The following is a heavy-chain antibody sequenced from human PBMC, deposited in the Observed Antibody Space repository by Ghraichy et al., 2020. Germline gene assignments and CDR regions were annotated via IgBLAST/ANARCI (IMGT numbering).Heavy chain of an antibody. CDR1: SGSISSSPYY. V-gene: IGHV4-39*01. CDR3: VSVTRLAVGLYYFDY. J-gene: IGHJ4*02. D-gene: IGHD6-19*01. CDR2: IFYGVNT. Sequence: SETLSLTCTVSSGSISSSPYYWGWIRQPPGKGLEWIGTIFYGVNTYYNPSLKRRVTLSVDTSKNQFSLKLISVTAADTAVYYCVSVTRLAVGLYYFDYLGQGTLVTVSS.